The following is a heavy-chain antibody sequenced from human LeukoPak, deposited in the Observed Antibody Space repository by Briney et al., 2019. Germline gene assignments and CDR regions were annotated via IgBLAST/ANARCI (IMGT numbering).Heavy chain of an antibody. CDR3: AGLDDSSGYPRAFDI. CDR1: GFTFSSYS. CDR2: ISSSSSYI. J-gene: IGHJ3*02. D-gene: IGHD3-22*01. Sequence: GGSLRLSCAASGFTFSSYSMNWVRQAPGKGLEWVSSISSSSSYIYYADSVKGRFTISRDNAKNSLYLQMNSLRAEDTAVYYCAGLDDSSGYPRAFDIWGQGTMVTVSS. V-gene: IGHV3-21*01.